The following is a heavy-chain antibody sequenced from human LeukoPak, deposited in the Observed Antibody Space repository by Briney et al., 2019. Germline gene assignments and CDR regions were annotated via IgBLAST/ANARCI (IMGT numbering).Heavy chain of an antibody. CDR3: ARGGYNGHDPYYFDS. D-gene: IGHD5-12*01. J-gene: IGHJ4*02. CDR2: IYTGRNT. Sequence: GGSLRLSCSASGFTVITTYMSWVPQATGKGLECITAIYTGRNTYHADSVKGRFSISRHNSENTIYLQMDSLRPEDTAVYYCARGGYNGHDPYYFDSWGQGSLVTVSS. CDR1: GFTVITTY. V-gene: IGHV3-53*04.